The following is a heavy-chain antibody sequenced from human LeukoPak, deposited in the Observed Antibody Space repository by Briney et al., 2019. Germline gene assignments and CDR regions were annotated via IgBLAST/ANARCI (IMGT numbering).Heavy chain of an antibody. CDR1: EFTFSSYW. D-gene: IGHD1-26*01. V-gene: IGHV3-74*01. J-gene: IGHJ4*02. CDR3: ARVAGASDY. CDR2: ISGDGRST. Sequence: GGSLRLSCAASEFTFSSYWMHWVRQAPGKGLVWVSRISGDGRSTSYADSVKGRFTISRDNAKNSLYLQMNSLRAEDTAVYYCARVAGASDYWGQGTLVTVSS.